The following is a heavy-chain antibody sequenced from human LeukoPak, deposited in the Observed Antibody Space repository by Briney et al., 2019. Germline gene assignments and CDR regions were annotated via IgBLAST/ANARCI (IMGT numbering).Heavy chain of an antibody. CDR3: ARVLRYCSGGNCYSGGLGYMDV. V-gene: IGHV3-11*01. D-gene: IGHD2-15*01. J-gene: IGHJ6*03. Sequence: PGGSLRLPCAASGFTFSDYYMRWIRQAPGKGLEWVSSISRSGSTKYYADSVKGRFTISRDNAKNSLFLQMNSLRAEDTAVYYCARVLRYCSGGNCYSGGLGYMDVWGKGTTVTISS. CDR2: ISRSGSTK. CDR1: GFTFSDYY.